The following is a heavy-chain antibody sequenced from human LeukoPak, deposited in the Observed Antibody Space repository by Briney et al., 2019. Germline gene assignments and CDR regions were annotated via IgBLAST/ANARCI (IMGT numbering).Heavy chain of an antibody. J-gene: IGHJ4*02. V-gene: IGHV4-38-2*01. CDR3: ARPPDSSDYGAAFDY. CDR1: GYSISNGYF. D-gene: IGHD4-11*01. Sequence: SETLSLTCAVSGYSISNGYFWGWVRQPPGKGLQWIASIYHSGTTYYNPSLKSRVTISVDRANNQFSLKLTSVTAADTAVYYCARPPDSSDYGAAFDYWGQGVLVIVS. CDR2: IYHSGTT.